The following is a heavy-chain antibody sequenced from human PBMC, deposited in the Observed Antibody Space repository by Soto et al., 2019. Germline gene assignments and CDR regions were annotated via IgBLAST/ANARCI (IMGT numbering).Heavy chain of an antibody. V-gene: IGHV3-74*01. CDR1: GFIFSRYW. Sequence: EGSVRLSCAASGFIFSRYWMHWVRQAPGKGLVWVSRINPDGSATNYADSVKGRFTISRDNAKNTLYLQMNSLRAEDTAVFYCGRGGSDSPMAPGYWGQGTLVTVSS. CDR3: GRGGSDSPMAPGY. D-gene: IGHD5-18*01. CDR2: INPDGSAT. J-gene: IGHJ4*02.